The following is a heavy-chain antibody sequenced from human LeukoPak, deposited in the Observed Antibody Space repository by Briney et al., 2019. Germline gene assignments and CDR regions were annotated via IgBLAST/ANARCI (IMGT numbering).Heavy chain of an antibody. CDR2: ISGSGSDT. CDR3: ARGLSRGLYYDSSGYRIYYFDY. J-gene: IGHJ4*02. V-gene: IGHV3-23*01. Sequence: PGGSLRLSCAASGFAFSSYAMTWVRQAPGKGLEWVSAISGSGSDTYYADSVKGRFTISRDNSKNTLYLQMNSLRAEDTAVYYCARGLSRGLYYDSSGYRIYYFDYWGQGTLVTVSS. CDR1: GFAFSSYA. D-gene: IGHD3-22*01.